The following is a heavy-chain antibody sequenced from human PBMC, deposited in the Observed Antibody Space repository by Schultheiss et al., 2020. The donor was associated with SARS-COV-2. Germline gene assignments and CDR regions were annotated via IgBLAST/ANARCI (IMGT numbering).Heavy chain of an antibody. CDR1: GFTFSSYA. CDR3: ARGSFYYYDPLRAFDI. D-gene: IGHD3-22*01. CDR2: ISDSGGST. Sequence: GGSLRLSCAASGFTFSSYAMSWVRQAPGKGLEWVSAISDSGGSTYYADSVKGRFTISRDNAKNSLYLQMNSLRAEDTAVYYCARGSFYYYDPLRAFDIWGQGTMVTVSS. J-gene: IGHJ3*02. V-gene: IGHV3-23*01.